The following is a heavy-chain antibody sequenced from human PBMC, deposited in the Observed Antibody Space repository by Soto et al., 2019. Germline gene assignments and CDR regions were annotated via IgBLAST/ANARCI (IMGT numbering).Heavy chain of an antibody. CDR3: ARRSSGCSDS. D-gene: IGHD6-19*01. CDR2: INPNSGGT. CDR1: GYTFTDYH. Sequence: ASVKVSCKASGYTFTDYHMHWVRQAPGQGLEWMGWINPNSGGTNYAQKFQGRVTMTRDTSISTAYMDLSRLTSDDTAMYYCARRSSGCSDSWGQGTLVTVSS. V-gene: IGHV1-2*02. J-gene: IGHJ5*01.